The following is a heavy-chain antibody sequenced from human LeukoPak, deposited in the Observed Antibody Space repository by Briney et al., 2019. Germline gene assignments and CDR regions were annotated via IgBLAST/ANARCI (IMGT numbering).Heavy chain of an antibody. CDR2: ISLSSSSI. CDR1: GFTFRSYD. Sequence: GGSLRLSCAASGFTFRSYDMKWVRQAPGKGLEWVSSISLSSSSIYYADSVKGRFTISRDNAKNTLYLQMNSLRVEDTAVYYCVCLGLGGLSLDWGQGTLVTVSS. D-gene: IGHD3-16*01. V-gene: IGHV3-21*01. J-gene: IGHJ4*02. CDR3: VCLGLGGLSLD.